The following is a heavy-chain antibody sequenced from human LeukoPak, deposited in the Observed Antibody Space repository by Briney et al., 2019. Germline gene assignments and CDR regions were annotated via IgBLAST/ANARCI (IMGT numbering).Heavy chain of an antibody. J-gene: IGHJ1*01. CDR2: IYYSGRT. CDR1: GDSIRSSSYY. Sequence: PSETLSLTCTVSGDSIRSSSYYWDWIRQPPRKGLEWIGTIYYSGRTYYNPSLKSRVTISIDTSKNQFSLKLTSVTAADTAVYYCARRRYYDSSGYLDWGHGTLLTVSS. CDR3: ARRRYYDSSGYLD. D-gene: IGHD3-22*01. V-gene: IGHV4-39*01.